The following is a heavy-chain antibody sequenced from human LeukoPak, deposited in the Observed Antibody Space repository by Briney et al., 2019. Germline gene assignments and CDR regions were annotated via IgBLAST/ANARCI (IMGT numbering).Heavy chain of an antibody. CDR2: IYPGDSGT. V-gene: IGHV5-51*01. CDR3: ARSTGDDSSGSYKQFFDY. CDR1: GYSFTSYW. J-gene: IGHJ4*02. Sequence: GESLKISCKGSGYSFTSYWIGWVRQMPGKGLEWMGIIYPGDSGTRYSPSFQGQVTISADKSISTAYLQWSSLKASDTAMYYCARSTGDDSSGSYKQFFDYWGQGTLVTVSS. D-gene: IGHD3-22*01.